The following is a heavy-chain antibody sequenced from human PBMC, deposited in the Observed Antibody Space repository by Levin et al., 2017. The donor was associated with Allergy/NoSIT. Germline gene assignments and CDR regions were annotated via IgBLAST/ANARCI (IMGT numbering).Heavy chain of an antibody. CDR3: TRDPVNYGRIGYYFDY. CDR1: GFSISSYW. CDR2: VGTDGSDT. D-gene: IGHD3-10*01. J-gene: IGHJ4*02. V-gene: IGHV3-74*01. Sequence: GGSLRLSCAASGFSISSYWLHWVRQVPGKWPVWVARVGTDGSDTSYADSVKGRFTISRDNAKNTLYLQMNSLRAEDTAVYYCTRDPVNYGRIGYYFDYWGQGVPVTVSS.